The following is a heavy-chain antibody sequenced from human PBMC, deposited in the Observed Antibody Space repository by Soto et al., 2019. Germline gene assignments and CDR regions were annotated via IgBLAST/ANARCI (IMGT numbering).Heavy chain of an antibody. CDR3: AMYYYGSGY. Sequence: QVQLQESGPGLVKPSETLSLTCTVSGGSVSSGGYHWSWLRQSPGKGLEWIGYIYYGGSTNYNPPLKSRVTVSVDTSKNQFSLNLSSVTAADTAVYYCAMYYYGSGYWGQGTLVTVSS. CDR1: GGSVSSGGYH. CDR2: IYYGGST. V-gene: IGHV4-61*08. J-gene: IGHJ4*02. D-gene: IGHD3-10*01.